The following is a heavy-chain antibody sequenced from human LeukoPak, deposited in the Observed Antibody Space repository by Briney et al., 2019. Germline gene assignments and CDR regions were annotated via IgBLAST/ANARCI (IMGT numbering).Heavy chain of an antibody. Sequence: ASVKVSCKASGYTFTSYYIVWVRQAPGQGLEWMGRIDPSGGSTSYAQKFQGRVTMTRGTSTSTVYMELSSLISEDTAVYYCARNSGSGFDDWGQGTLVTVSS. CDR1: GYTFTSYY. CDR2: IDPSGGST. V-gene: IGHV1-46*01. CDR3: ARNSGSGFDD. J-gene: IGHJ4*02. D-gene: IGHD2-15*01.